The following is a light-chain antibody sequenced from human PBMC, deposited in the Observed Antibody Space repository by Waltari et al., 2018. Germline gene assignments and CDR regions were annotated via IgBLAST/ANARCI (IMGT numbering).Light chain of an antibody. CDR2: GAS. J-gene: IGKJ4*01. V-gene: IGKV1-27*01. CDR3: QNFYSVPLT. Sequence: DIQLTQSPSSLSASVGAGVTISCRASQDINTDLAWYQQKVGEVPKLLIYGASTLQSGVPSRFSGSGSGTDFTLTITDLQPEDVATYYCQNFYSVPLTFGGGTKVELK. CDR1: QDINTD.